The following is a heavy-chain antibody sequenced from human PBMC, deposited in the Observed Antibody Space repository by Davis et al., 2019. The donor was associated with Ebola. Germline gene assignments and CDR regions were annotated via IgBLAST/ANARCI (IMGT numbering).Heavy chain of an antibody. CDR1: GYIFTSYY. CDR2: INPSGGST. Sequence: ASVKVSCKASGYIFTSYYMHWVRQAPGQGLEWMGIINPSGGSTSYAQKFQGRVTMTRDTSISTAYMELSRLRSDDTAVYYCASQFLSGPARNWFDPWGQGTLVTVSS. D-gene: IGHD6-19*01. J-gene: IGHJ5*02. V-gene: IGHV1-46*01. CDR3: ASQFLSGPARNWFDP.